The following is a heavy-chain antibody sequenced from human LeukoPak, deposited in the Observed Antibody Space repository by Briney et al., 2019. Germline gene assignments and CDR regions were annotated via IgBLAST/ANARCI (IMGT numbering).Heavy chain of an antibody. J-gene: IGHJ5*02. CDR1: GFTFSAYH. CDR2: ISTTGTTI. D-gene: IGHD3-3*01. Sequence: GGSLRLSCAASGFTFSAYHINWVRQAPGKGLEWISYISTTGTTIHYADSVKGRFTISRDNSKNTLYLQMNSLRAEDTAVYYCASEQYDFWSGYYRLSYNWFDPWGQGTLVTVSS. V-gene: IGHV3-48*01. CDR3: ASEQYDFWSGYYRLSYNWFDP.